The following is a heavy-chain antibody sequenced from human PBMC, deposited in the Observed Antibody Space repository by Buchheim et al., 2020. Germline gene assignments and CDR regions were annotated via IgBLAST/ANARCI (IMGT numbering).Heavy chain of an antibody. D-gene: IGHD2-8*01. CDR2: IIPIFGTA. CDR1: GGTFSSYA. Sequence: QVQLVQSGAEVKKPGSSVKVSCKASGGTFSSYAISWVRQAPGQGLEWMGGIIPIFGTANYAQKFQGRVTITADESTRTASMELSSLRSEDTAVYYCARSAGYCTNGVCYRNWFDPWGQGTL. CDR3: ARSAGYCTNGVCYRNWFDP. J-gene: IGHJ5*02. V-gene: IGHV1-69*01.